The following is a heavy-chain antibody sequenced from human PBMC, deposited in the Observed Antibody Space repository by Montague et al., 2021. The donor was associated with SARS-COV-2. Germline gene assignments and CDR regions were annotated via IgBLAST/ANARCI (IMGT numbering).Heavy chain of an antibody. D-gene: IGHD6-6*01. CDR3: ARGREYSSSAGFDY. CDR1: GGSISSYY. J-gene: IGHJ4*02. Sequence: SETLSLTYTVSGGSISSYYWSWIRQPPGKGLEWIGYIYYSGSTNYNPSLKSRVTISVDTSKNQFSLKLSSVTAADTAVYYCARGREYSSSAGFDYWGQGTLVTVSS. V-gene: IGHV4-59*01. CDR2: IYYSGST.